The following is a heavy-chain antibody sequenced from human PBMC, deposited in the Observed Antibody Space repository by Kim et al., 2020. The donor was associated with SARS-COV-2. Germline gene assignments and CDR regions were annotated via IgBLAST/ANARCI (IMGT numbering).Heavy chain of an antibody. Sequence: GGSLRLSCVASGFTFSSYAMTWVRQAPGKGLEWVSIILGTDGSTYSADSVKGRFTISRENSEDTLFLQMSSLRVDDTAVYYCAEGPWISGCAPDYWGQGTLVSVSS. J-gene: IGHJ4*02. CDR2: ILGTDGST. D-gene: IGHD3-10*01. V-gene: IGHV3-23*01. CDR3: AEGPWISGCAPDY. CDR1: GFTFSSYA.